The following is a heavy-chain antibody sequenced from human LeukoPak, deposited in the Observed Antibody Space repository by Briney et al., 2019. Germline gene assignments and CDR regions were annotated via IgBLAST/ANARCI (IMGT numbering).Heavy chain of an antibody. Sequence: SVKVSCRASGGTFSSYAISWVRQAPGQGLEWMGGIIPIFGTANYAQKFQSRVTITADKSTSTAYMELSSLRSEDTAVYYCARGTSGGSSGCDYWGQGTLVTVSS. CDR3: ARGTSGGSSGCDY. V-gene: IGHV1-69*06. D-gene: IGHD6-19*01. CDR2: IIPIFGTA. CDR1: GGTFSSYA. J-gene: IGHJ4*02.